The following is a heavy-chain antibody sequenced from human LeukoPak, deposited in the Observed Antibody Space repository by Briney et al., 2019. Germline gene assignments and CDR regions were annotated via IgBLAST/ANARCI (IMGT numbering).Heavy chain of an antibody. V-gene: IGHV3-7*04. CDR2: IKQDGSEK. CDR1: GFTFSSYW. CDR3: ARDRGGYDYPPDY. J-gene: IGHJ4*02. Sequence: GGSLRLSCAASGFTFSSYWMSWVRQAPGKGLEWVANIKQDGSEKYYVDSVKGRFTISRDNVKNSLYLQMNSLRAEDTAVDYCARDRGGYDYPPDYWGQGTLVTVSS. D-gene: IGHD5-12*01.